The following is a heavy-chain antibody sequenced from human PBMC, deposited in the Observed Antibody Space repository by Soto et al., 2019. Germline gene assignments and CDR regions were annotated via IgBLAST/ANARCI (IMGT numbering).Heavy chain of an antibody. CDR3: ARDALGSVNGGIRTWFDL. CDR2: INPSGGLT. V-gene: IGHV1-46*01. D-gene: IGHD2-8*01. J-gene: IGHJ5*02. CDR1: GYMFAYKY. Sequence: QAQLLQSGPELKKPGASVTISCRASGYMFAYKYLHWVRQAPGQGLEWMGVINPSGGLTGYAQKFKGKINVTRDTSTSTLFLHMNSLTTDGTAVYYCARDALGSVNGGIRTWFDLWGQGSLVSVSS.